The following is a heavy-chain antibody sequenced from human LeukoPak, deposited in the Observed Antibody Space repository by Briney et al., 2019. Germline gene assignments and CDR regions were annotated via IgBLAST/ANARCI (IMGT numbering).Heavy chain of an antibody. D-gene: IGHD5-12*01. V-gene: IGHV3-7*01. Sequence: GGSLRLSCTASGFIFSNYWMTWVRQAPGKGLEWVAQIDQDGSKEYYIDSVKARFSISRDNARNSLSLQMNSLRAEDTAVYYCVRDGGVSGYDLLDYWGQGTLVTVSS. CDR2: IDQDGSKE. CDR1: GFIFSNYW. CDR3: VRDGGVSGYDLLDY. J-gene: IGHJ4*02.